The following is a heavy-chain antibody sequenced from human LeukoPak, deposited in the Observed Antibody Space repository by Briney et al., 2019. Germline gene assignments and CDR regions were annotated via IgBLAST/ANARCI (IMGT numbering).Heavy chain of an antibody. CDR1: GGSISSSTYY. Sequence: SETLSLTCSVSGGSISSSTYYWGWIRPPPGKGLGWVGSIYYSGSVNYNPSLKTRVTISADTSKNQLSLKLTSVTAADTALYYCARQGSGGRALDIWGQGTMVTVSS. CDR2: IYYSGSV. CDR3: ARQGSGGRALDI. J-gene: IGHJ3*02. V-gene: IGHV4-39*01.